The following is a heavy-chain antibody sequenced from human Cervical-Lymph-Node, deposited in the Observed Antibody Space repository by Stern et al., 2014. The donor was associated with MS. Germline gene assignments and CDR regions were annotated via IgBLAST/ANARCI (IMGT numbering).Heavy chain of an antibody. J-gene: IGHJ4*02. CDR1: GFTFSDYY. D-gene: IGHD5-24*01. V-gene: IGHV3-11*01. Sequence: VHLVESGGGLVKPGASLRLSCEASGFTFSDYYMNWIRQAPGKGLDRVAFISSSGGTTYYADSVKGRFTISRDNARNSLDLQMNSLRAEDTAVYYCARDPQRRDGYNFDYWGQGALVTVSS. CDR3: ARDPQRRDGYNFDY. CDR2: ISSSGGTT.